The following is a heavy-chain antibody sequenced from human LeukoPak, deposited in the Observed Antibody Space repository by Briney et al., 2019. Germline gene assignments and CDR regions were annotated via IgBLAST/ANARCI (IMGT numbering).Heavy chain of an antibody. J-gene: IGHJ5*02. Sequence: ASVKVSCKASGYTFTGYYMRWVRQAPGQGLEWMGWINPNSGGTNYAQKFQGRVTMTRDTSISTAYMELSRLRSDDTAVYYCARTKRVAGTTLFDPWGQGTLVTVSS. CDR3: ARTKRVAGTTLFDP. CDR1: GYTFTGYY. CDR2: INPNSGGT. D-gene: IGHD6-19*01. V-gene: IGHV1-2*02.